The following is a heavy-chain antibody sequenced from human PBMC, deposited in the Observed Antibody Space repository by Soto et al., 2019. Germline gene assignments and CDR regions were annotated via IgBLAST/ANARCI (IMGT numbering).Heavy chain of an antibody. J-gene: IGHJ4*02. D-gene: IGHD6-19*01. Sequence: EVQLVESGGGLVQPGGSLRLSCAASGFTFSSYDMHWVRQATGKGLEWVSAIGTAGDTYYPGSVKRRFTISRENAKNALYLQKNRLRAGDTAVYYCARGGTVAGEFDYWGQGTLDTVSS. CDR2: IGTAGDT. V-gene: IGHV3-13*01. CDR3: ARGGTVAGEFDY. CDR1: GFTFSSYD.